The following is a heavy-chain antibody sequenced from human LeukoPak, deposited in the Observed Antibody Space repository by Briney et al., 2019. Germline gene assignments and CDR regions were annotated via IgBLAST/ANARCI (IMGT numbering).Heavy chain of an antibody. CDR3: ARSWIQTSGWFDP. J-gene: IGHJ5*02. D-gene: IGHD5-18*01. V-gene: IGHV4-61*02. Sequence: SETLSLTCTVSGGSFNSDFYYWSWIRQPAGKGLEWIGRIYTSGTTKYNPSLRSRVTISIDTFKNQFSLNLRSVTAADTAVYYCARSWIQTSGWFDPWGQGILVTVSS. CDR2: IYTSGTT. CDR1: GGSFNSDFYY.